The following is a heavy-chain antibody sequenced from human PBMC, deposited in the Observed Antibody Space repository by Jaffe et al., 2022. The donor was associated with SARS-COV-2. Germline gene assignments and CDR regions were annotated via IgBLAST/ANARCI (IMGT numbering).Heavy chain of an antibody. Sequence: EVQLVESGGGLVQPGGSLRLSCAASGFTFSSYWMSWVRQAPGKGLEWVANIKQDGSEKYYVDSVKGRFTISRDNAKNSLYLQMNSLRAEDTAVYYCARDLRPYSSSWYGPPYYYGMDVWGQGTTVTVSS. J-gene: IGHJ6*02. CDR3: ARDLRPYSSSWYGPPYYYGMDV. V-gene: IGHV3-7*03. CDR2: IKQDGSEK. CDR1: GFTFSSYW. D-gene: IGHD6-13*01.